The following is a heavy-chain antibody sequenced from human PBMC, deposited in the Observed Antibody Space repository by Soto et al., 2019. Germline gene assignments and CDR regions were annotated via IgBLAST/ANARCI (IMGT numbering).Heavy chain of an antibody. CDR2: ISWNSGRI. D-gene: IGHD1-26*01. V-gene: IGHV3-9*01. Sequence: EVQLVESGGGLVQPGRSLRLSCAASGFTFDDYAMHWVRQPPGKGLEWVSGISWNSGRIGYADSVKGRFTISRDNAKNSLYLQMNSLGAEDTAFYYCAKGAEPGLFGTLPPPQWGPGTLVTVSS. J-gene: IGHJ4*02. CDR3: AKGAEPGLFGTLPPPQ. CDR1: GFTFDDYA.